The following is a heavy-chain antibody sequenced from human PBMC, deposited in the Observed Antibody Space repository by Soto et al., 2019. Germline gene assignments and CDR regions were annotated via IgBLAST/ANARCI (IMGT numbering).Heavy chain of an antibody. CDR1: GFTFSSYS. J-gene: IGHJ3*02. V-gene: IGHV3-21*01. D-gene: IGHD6-6*01. Sequence: GGSLRLSCAASGFTFSSYSMNWVRQAPGKGLEWVSSISSSSSYIYYADSVKGRFTISRDNAKNSLYLQINSLRAEDTAVYYCARIQLRYDAFDSWGQGTMVTVSS. CDR2: ISSSSSYI. CDR3: ARIQLRYDAFDS.